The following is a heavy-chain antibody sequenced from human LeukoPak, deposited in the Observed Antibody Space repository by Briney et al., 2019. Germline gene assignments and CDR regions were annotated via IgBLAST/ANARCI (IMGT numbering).Heavy chain of an antibody. CDR2: INSDGSST. D-gene: IGHD2-15*01. CDR3: ARVAYSYGLLDY. V-gene: IGHV3-74*01. Sequence: GGSQRLSCAASGFTFNTHWMRWVRQAPGKGLLWVSGINSDGSSTSYADSVKGRFTISRDNAKNTLFLQMNSLRAEDTAVYYCARVAYSYGLLDYWGQGTLVTVSS. J-gene: IGHJ4*02. CDR1: GFTFNTHW.